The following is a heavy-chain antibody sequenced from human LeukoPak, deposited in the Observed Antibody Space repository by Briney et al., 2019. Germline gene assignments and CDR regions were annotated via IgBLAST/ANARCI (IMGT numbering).Heavy chain of an antibody. CDR1: GYTFTSYD. CDR2: MNPNSGNT. D-gene: IGHD3-16*01. V-gene: IGHV1-8*01. Sequence: ASVKVSCKASGYTFTSYDINWVRQATGQGLEWMGWMNPNSGNTGYAQKFQGRVTMTRNTSISTASMELSSLRSEDTAVYYCASSTRTPWAFDPWGQGTLVTVSS. CDR3: ASSTRTPWAFDP. J-gene: IGHJ5*02.